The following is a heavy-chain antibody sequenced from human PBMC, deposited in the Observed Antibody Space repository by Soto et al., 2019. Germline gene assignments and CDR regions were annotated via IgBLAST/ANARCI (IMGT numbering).Heavy chain of an antibody. J-gene: IGHJ4*02. V-gene: IGHV3-7*01. D-gene: IGHD3-3*01. CDR1: GFTFSSYW. CDR2: IKQDRSEK. Sequence: HPGGSLRLSCAASGFTFSSYWMSWVRQAPGKGLEWVANIKQDRSEKYYVDSVKGRFTISRDNAKNSLYLQMNSLRDEDTAVYYCARDLDDFWSGPHFDYWGQGTLVTVSS. CDR3: ARDLDDFWSGPHFDY.